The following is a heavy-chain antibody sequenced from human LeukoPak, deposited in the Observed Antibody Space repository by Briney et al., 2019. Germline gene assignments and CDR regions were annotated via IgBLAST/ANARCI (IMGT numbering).Heavy chain of an antibody. CDR3: VRDRELNY. CDR2: IYYSGST. CDR1: GGSISSGGYY. J-gene: IGHJ4*02. V-gene: IGHV4-61*08. D-gene: IGHD3-10*01. Sequence: SETLSLTCTVSGGSISSGGYYWSWIRQHPGKGLEWIGYIYYSGSTYYNPSFKSRVTISEDTPKNQFSLKLSSVTAVDTAVYYCVRDRELNYWGQGTLVTVSS.